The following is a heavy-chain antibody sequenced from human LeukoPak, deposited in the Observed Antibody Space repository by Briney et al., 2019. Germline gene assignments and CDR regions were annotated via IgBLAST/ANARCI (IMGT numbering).Heavy chain of an antibody. D-gene: IGHD5-12*01. CDR3: ARVAIGSRQIDY. V-gene: IGHV4-39*07. J-gene: IGHJ4*02. CDR1: GGSISSSSYY. CDR2: IYYSGST. Sequence: SKTLSLTRTVSGGSISSSSYYWGWIRQPPGKGLEWIGSIYYSGSTYYNPSLKSRVTISVDTSKNQFSLKLSSVTAADTAVYYCARVAIGSRQIDYWGQGTLVTVSS.